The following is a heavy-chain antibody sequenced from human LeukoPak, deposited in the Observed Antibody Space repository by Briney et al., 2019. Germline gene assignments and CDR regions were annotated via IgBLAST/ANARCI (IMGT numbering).Heavy chain of an antibody. CDR1: GGSISSYY. J-gene: IGHJ3*02. CDR2: IYYSGST. D-gene: IGHD2-2*01. Sequence: SETLSLTCTVSGGSISSYYWSWIRQPPGKGLEWIGYIYYSGSTNYNPSLKSRVTISVDTSKNQFSLKLSSVTAADTAVYYCARGIGYCSSTSCSPDAFDIWGQGTMVTVSS. CDR3: ARGIGYCSSTSCSPDAFDI. V-gene: IGHV4-59*01.